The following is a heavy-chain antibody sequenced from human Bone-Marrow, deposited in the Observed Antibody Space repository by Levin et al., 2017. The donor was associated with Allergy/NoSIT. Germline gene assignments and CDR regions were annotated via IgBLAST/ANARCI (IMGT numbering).Heavy chain of an antibody. V-gene: IGHV4-59*01. CDR2: IFYSGST. J-gene: IGHJ4*02. D-gene: IGHD3-10*01. CDR1: GGSISGDY. CDR3: ARSVAGEFDY. Sequence: SETLSLTCTVSGGSISGDYWSWVRQPPGKGLEWVGHIFYSGSTNYNPSLKSRVTISINTSKNQFSLNLTSVTAADTAFYYCARSVAGEFDYWGQGTLVTVSS.